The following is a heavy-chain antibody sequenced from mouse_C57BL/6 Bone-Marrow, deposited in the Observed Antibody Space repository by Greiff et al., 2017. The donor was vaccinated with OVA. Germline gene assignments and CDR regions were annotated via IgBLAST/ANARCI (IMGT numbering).Heavy chain of an antibody. CDR2: IDPSDSYT. CDR1: GYTFTSYW. Sequence: QVQLKQPGAELVMPGASVKLSCKASGYTFTSYWMHWVKQRPGQGLEWIGEIDPSDSYTNSNQKFKGKSTLTVDKSSSTAYMQLSSLTSEDSAVYYCARWGRSNCDYWGQGTTLTVSS. V-gene: IGHV1-69*01. CDR3: ARWGRSNCDY. J-gene: IGHJ2*01.